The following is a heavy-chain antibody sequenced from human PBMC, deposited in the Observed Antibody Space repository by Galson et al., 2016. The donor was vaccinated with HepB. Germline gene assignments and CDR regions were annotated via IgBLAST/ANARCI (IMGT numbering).Heavy chain of an antibody. J-gene: IGHJ4*02. CDR1: GFTFSSYG. V-gene: IGHV3-33*01. Sequence: SLRLSCAASGFTFSSYGMHWVRQAPGKGLEWVAVIWYDGSNKYYADSVKGRFTISRDNSKNTLYLQMNSLRAEDTAVYYCARQEGHNWNLRSGGFDYWGQGTLVTVSS. CDR3: ARQEGHNWNLRSGGFDY. D-gene: IGHD1-20*01. CDR2: IWYDGSNK.